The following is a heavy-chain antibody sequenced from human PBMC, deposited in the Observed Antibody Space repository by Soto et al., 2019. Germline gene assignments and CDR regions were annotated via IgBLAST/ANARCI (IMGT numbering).Heavy chain of an antibody. CDR3: ARGGVSTRTFDY. CDR1: GYNFAGYW. D-gene: IGHD3-3*01. J-gene: IGHJ4*02. V-gene: IGHV5-51*01. Sequence: PGESLKISCKGSGYNFAGYWIAWVRQMPGKGLELMGIIYPSDSDTRYRPSFQGQVTISADKSISSAYLQWSSLRASDTAMYYCARGGVSTRTFDYWGQGTQATVSP. CDR2: IYPSDSDT.